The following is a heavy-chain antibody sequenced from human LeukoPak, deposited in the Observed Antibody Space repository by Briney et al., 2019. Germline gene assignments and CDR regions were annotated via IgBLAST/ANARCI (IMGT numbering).Heavy chain of an antibody. V-gene: IGHV3-48*03. D-gene: IGHD6-19*01. Sequence: PGGSLRLSCAASGFTFSSYEMNWVRQAPGKGLEWVSYISSSGSTIYYADSVKGRFTISRDNAKNSLYLQMNSLRAEDTAAYYCARNLAVAGTDAFDIWGQGTMVTVSS. CDR3: ARNLAVAGTDAFDI. J-gene: IGHJ3*02. CDR2: ISSSGSTI. CDR1: GFTFSSYE.